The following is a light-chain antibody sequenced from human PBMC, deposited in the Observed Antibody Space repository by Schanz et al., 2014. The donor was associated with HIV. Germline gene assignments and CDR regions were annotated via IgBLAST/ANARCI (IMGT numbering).Light chain of an antibody. CDR1: LSVSSN. J-gene: IGKJ3*01. CDR2: GAS. Sequence: EIVMTQSPATLSVSPGDRAALSCRASLSVSSNLAWYQQKPGQAPRLLVYGASTRAMGIPARFSGSGSGTDFTLTIIRLEPEDFAVYYCQHYGSSFGPGTKVDIK. CDR3: QHYGSS. V-gene: IGKV3-15*01.